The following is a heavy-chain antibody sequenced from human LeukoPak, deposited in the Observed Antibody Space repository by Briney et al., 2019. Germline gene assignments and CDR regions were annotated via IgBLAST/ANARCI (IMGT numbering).Heavy chain of an antibody. D-gene: IGHD3-10*01. Sequence: PSETLSLTCTVSGGSISSSSYYWGWIRQPPGKGLEWIGSIYYSGSTYYNPSLKSRVTISVDTSKNQFSLKLSSVTAADTAVYYCARDFLRTGSGDYWGQGTLVTVSS. V-gene: IGHV4-39*07. J-gene: IGHJ4*02. CDR1: GGSISSSSYY. CDR3: ARDFLRTGSGDY. CDR2: IYYSGST.